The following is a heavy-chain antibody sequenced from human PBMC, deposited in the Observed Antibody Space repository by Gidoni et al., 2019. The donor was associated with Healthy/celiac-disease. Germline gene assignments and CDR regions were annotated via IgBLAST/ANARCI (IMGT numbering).Heavy chain of an antibody. V-gene: IGHV1-18*01. Sequence: QVQLVQSGAEVQTPGASVKVSCKASGYTFTSYGISWVRQDPGQGLEWMGWIRAYNGNTNYAQKLQGRVTMTTDTSTSTAYMELRSLRSDDTAVYYCARDQSITMIVVDPTWFDPWGQGTLVTVSS. D-gene: IGHD3-22*01. CDR3: ARDQSITMIVVDPTWFDP. CDR2: IRAYNGNT. J-gene: IGHJ5*02. CDR1: GYTFTSYG.